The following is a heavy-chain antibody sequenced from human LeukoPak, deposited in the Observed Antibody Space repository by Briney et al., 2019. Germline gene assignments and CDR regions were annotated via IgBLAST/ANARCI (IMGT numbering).Heavy chain of an antibody. CDR1: GFTFSSNA. V-gene: IGHV3-23*01. J-gene: IGHJ6*04. D-gene: IGHD3-3*01. Sequence: PGGSLRLSCAASGFTFSSNAMTWVRQAPGKGLEWVSGIGGSGDNTYYADSVKGRFTISRDNTKNTLYVQMNSLRAEDTAVYYCAKDGLLRFLEWLYPMDVWGKGTTVTVSS. CDR3: AKDGLLRFLEWLYPMDV. CDR2: IGGSGDNT.